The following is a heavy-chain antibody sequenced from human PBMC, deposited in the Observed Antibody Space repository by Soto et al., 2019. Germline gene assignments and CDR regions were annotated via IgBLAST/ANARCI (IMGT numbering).Heavy chain of an antibody. CDR3: ARVGCSGGSCYAVDY. CDR1: GYTVTSYY. J-gene: IGHJ4*02. V-gene: IGHV1-46*01. D-gene: IGHD2-15*01. CDR2: INPSGGST. Sequence: ASVKVSCKASGYTVTSYYMHWLRQAPGQGLEWMGIINPSGGSTSYAQKFQGRVTMTRDTSTSTVYMELSSLRSEDTAVYYCARVGCSGGSCYAVDYWGQGTLVTGSS.